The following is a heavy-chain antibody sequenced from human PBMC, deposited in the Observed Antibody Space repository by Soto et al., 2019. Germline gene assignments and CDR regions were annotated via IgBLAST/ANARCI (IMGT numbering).Heavy chain of an antibody. D-gene: IGHD2-2*01. CDR2: ITGSGGTT. CDR1: GFTFSSYA. CDR3: AKPNLYCSSTSCYDS. V-gene: IGHV3-23*01. J-gene: IGHJ4*02. Sequence: DVQLLESVGGLVQPGGSLRLSCVASGFTFSSYAMNWVRQAPGKGLEWVSTITGSGGTTYYADSMKGRFTISRDNSKSTLYLQMNSLRGEDTAIYYCAKPNLYCSSTSCYDSWGQGTLVTVSS.